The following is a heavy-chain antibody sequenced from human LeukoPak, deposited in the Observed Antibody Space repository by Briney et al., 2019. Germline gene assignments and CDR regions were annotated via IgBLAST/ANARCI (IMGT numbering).Heavy chain of an antibody. Sequence: SETLSLTCAVYGGSFSGYYWSWIRQPPGKGLEWIGEINHSGSTNYNPSLKSRVTISVDTSKNQFSLKLSSVTAADTAVYYCVRVTAVAGIWGQGTLVTVSS. CDR1: GGSFSGYY. CDR3: VRVTAVAGI. V-gene: IGHV4-34*01. D-gene: IGHD6-19*01. CDR2: INHSGST. J-gene: IGHJ4*02.